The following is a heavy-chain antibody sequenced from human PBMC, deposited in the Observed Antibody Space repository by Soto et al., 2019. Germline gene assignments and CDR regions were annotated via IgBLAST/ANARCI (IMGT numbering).Heavy chain of an antibody. J-gene: IGHJ4*02. CDR1: GYTFPSYG. Sequence: ASVNGSCKASGYTFPSYGISWVRQAPGQGLEWMGWISAYNGNTNYAQKLQGRVTMTTDTSTSTAYMELRSLRSDDTAVYYCARDQERVLPAYCGQVPLFTVSS. CDR2: ISAYNGNT. CDR3: ARDQERVLPAY. D-gene: IGHD2-2*01. V-gene: IGHV1-18*01.